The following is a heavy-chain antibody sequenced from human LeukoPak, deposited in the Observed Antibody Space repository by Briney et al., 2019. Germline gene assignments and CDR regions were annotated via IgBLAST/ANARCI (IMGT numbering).Heavy chain of an antibody. CDR1: RYTFIAYY. D-gene: IGHD3-10*01. Sequence: GASVKVSCKASRYTFIAYYIHWVRQAPGQGLEWMGWINPNSGDTNYAQNFQGRVTMTSDTSITTAYMELSSLRSDDTAVYHCARNHNYYGLGNSFDYWGQGTLVTVSS. V-gene: IGHV1-2*02. CDR3: ARNHNYYGLGNSFDY. CDR2: INPNSGDT. J-gene: IGHJ4*02.